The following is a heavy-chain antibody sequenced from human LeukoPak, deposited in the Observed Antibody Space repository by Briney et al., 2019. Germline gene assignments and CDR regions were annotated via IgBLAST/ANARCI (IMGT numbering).Heavy chain of an antibody. CDR3: AKDRAGGSGILDY. CDR2: ISGSGDNT. CDR1: GFTFRSYA. D-gene: IGHD3-10*01. V-gene: IGHV3-23*01. Sequence: GGSLRLSCAASGFTFRSYAMSWVRQAPGKGLEWVSAISGSGDNTYYADSVKGRFTISRDNSKNTLYLQMNSLRAEDTAVYYCAKDRAGGSGILDYWGQGTLVTVSS. J-gene: IGHJ4*02.